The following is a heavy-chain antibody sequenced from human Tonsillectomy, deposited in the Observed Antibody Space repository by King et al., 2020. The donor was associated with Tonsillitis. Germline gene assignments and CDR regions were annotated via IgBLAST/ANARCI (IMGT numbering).Heavy chain of an antibody. V-gene: IGHV3-73*02. J-gene: IGHJ6*02. CDR1: GFTFSGSA. Sequence: EVQLVESGGGLVQPGGSLKLSCAASGFTFSGSAMHWVRQASGKGLEWVGRIRSKANSYATAYAASVKGRVTISRDDSKNTAYLQMNSLKTEDTAVYYCTRTLLGSYYSYGMDVWGQGTTGTVSS. D-gene: IGHD2-15*01. CDR2: IRSKANSYAT. CDR3: TRTLLGSYYSYGMDV.